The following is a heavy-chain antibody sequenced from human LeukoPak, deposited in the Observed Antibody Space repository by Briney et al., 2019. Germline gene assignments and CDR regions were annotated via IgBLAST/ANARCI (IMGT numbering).Heavy chain of an antibody. D-gene: IGHD3-3*01. J-gene: IGHJ6*02. CDR2: MNPNSGNT. CDR3: ARDGAPYYDFWSGSDQTYYYYYGMDV. V-gene: IGHV1-8*01. Sequence: ASVKVSCKASGYTFTSYDINWVRQATEQGLEWMGWMNPNSGNTGYAQKFQGRVTMTRNTSISTAYMELSSLRSEDTAVYYCARDGAPYYDFWSGSDQTYYYYYGMDVWGQGTTVTVSS. CDR1: GYTFTSYD.